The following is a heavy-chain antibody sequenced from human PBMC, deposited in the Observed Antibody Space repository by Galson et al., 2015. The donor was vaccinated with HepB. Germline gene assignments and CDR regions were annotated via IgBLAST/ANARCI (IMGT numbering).Heavy chain of an antibody. CDR1: GFTFSSYS. CDR2: ISSSSSYI. J-gene: IGHJ6*02. D-gene: IGHD4-17*01. V-gene: IGHV3-21*01. Sequence: SLRLSCAASGFTFSSYSMNWVRQAPGKGLEWVSSISSSSSYIYYADSVKGRFTISRDNAKNSLYLQMNSLRAEDTAVYYCARDGERTYYYYGMDVWGQGTTVTVSS. CDR3: ARDGERTYYYYGMDV.